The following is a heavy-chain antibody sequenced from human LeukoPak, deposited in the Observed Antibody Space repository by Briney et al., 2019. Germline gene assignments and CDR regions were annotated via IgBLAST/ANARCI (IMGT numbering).Heavy chain of an antibody. J-gene: IGHJ5*02. Sequence: PSETLSLTCAVYGASFSNYYWSWIRQPPGKGLEWIGETDHSGSTSYNPSLKSRVTISVDTSKNQFSLKLSSVTAADTAVYYCARGDTIFGVVINWFDPWGQGTLVTVSS. CDR2: TDHSGST. D-gene: IGHD3-3*01. CDR1: GASFSNYY. CDR3: ARGDTIFGVVINWFDP. V-gene: IGHV4-34*01.